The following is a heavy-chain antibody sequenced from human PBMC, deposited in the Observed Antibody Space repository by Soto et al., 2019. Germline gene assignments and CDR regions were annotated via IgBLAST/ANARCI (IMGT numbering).Heavy chain of an antibody. J-gene: IGHJ4*02. V-gene: IGHV4-39*01. Sequence: PSETLSLTCTVSGGSISSSSYYWGWIRQPPGKGLEWIGSIYYSGSTYYNPSLKSRVTISVDTSKNQFSLKLSSVTAADTAVYYCARQGLRGYSGYDYPRYFDYWGQGTLVTVSS. D-gene: IGHD5-12*01. CDR1: GGSISSSSYY. CDR3: ARQGLRGYSGYDYPRYFDY. CDR2: IYYSGST.